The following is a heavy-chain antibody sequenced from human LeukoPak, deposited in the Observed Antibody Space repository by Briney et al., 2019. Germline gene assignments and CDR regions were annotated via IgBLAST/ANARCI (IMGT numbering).Heavy chain of an antibody. Sequence: SETLSLTCTVSGGSLSSYYWSWIRQPPGKGLEWIGYIYYSGSTNYNPSLKSRVTISVDTSKNRFSLELRSVTAADTAVYYCARDRAENWFDPWGQGTLVTVSS. CDR1: GGSLSSYY. D-gene: IGHD6-25*01. J-gene: IGHJ5*02. CDR3: ARDRAENWFDP. CDR2: IYYSGST. V-gene: IGHV4-59*01.